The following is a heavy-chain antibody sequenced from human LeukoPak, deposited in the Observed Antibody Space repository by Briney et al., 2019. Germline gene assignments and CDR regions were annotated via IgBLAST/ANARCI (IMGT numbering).Heavy chain of an antibody. CDR1: GFTFSSYG. CDR3: AKVTYSSSSSGDY. J-gene: IGHJ4*02. Sequence: GGSLRLSCAASGFTFSSYGMHWVRQAPGKGLEWVAVISYDGSNKYYADSVRGRFTISRDNSKNTLYLQMNSLRAEDTAVYYCAKVTYSSSSSGDYWGQGTLVTVSS. CDR2: ISYDGSNK. V-gene: IGHV3-30*18. D-gene: IGHD6-6*01.